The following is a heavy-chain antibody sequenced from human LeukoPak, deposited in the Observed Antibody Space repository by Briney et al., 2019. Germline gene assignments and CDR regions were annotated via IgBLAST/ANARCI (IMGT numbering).Heavy chain of an antibody. CDR1: GFTFRNYG. D-gene: IGHD3-16*01. J-gene: IGHJ6*03. Sequence: PGGSLRLSCVASGFTFRNYGIYWVRQAPGKGLEWVTFIRYDGDNKYYADSVKGRLSVSRDNSKNTVYVHIHTLRTEDTAIYYCAKASGAGEKYSYYMDVWGKGTTVTV. CDR2: IRYDGDNK. CDR3: AKASGAGEKYSYYMDV. V-gene: IGHV3-30*02.